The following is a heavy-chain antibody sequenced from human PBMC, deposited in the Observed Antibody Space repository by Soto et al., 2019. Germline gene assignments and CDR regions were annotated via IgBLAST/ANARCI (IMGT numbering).Heavy chain of an antibody. CDR2: ISYDGSNK. V-gene: IGHV3-30-3*01. J-gene: IGHJ3*02. D-gene: IGHD5-12*01. CDR1: GFTFSSYA. Sequence: GSLRLSCAASGFTFSSYAMHWVPQAPGKGLEWVAVISYDGSNKYYADSVKGRFTISRDNSKNTLYLQMNSLRAEDTAVYYCAREKGDIVATHDAFDIWGQGTMVTVSS. CDR3: AREKGDIVATHDAFDI.